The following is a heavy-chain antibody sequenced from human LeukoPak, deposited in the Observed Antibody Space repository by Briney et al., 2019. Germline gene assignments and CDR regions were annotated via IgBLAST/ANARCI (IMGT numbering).Heavy chain of an antibody. D-gene: IGHD3-3*01. V-gene: IGHV1-18*01. CDR1: GYTLNMYG. J-gene: IGHJ4*02. Sequence: ASVKVSCKASGYTLNMYGITWVRQAPGQGLEWMGWISVYNGNTEYAQKFQGRVTMTKDTSTSTAYMEVRSLRSDDTAVYYCARVGVEQQLSSSWSLIDFWGQGTLVTVSS. CDR2: ISVYNGNT. CDR3: ARVGVEQQLSSSWSLIDF.